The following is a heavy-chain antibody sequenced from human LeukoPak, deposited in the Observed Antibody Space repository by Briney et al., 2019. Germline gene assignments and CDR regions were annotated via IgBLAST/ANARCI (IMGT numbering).Heavy chain of an antibody. CDR1: GYTFTSYY. CDR2: INPSGGST. D-gene: IGHD3-10*01. V-gene: IGHV1-46*01. J-gene: IGHJ5*02. CDR3: ARDQPHVGVRGVSPRRFDP. Sequence: GASVKVSCKASGYTFTSYYMHWVRQAPGQGLEWMGIINPSGGSTSYAQKFQGRVTMTRDTSTSTVYMELSSLRSEDTAVYYCARDQPHVGVRGVSPRRFDPGGQGTLVTVSS.